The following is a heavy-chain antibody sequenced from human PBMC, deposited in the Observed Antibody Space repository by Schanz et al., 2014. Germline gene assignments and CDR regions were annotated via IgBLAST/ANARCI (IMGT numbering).Heavy chain of an antibody. D-gene: IGHD2-21*01. V-gene: IGHV3-23*01. Sequence: EVQLLESGGGLVQPGGSLRLSCAASGFTFSSYAMSWVRQAPGKGLEWVSALSGSGGSTYYADSVKGRFTISRDNAKNSLYLQMNSLRAEDTAVYYCARDLPYCDGGKCYSDGFDIWGQGTLVTISS. CDR3: ARDLPYCDGGKCYSDGFDI. CDR2: LSGSGGST. CDR1: GFTFSSYA. J-gene: IGHJ3*02.